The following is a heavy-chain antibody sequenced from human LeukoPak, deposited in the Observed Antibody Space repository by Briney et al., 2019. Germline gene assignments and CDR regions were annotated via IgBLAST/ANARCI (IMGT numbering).Heavy chain of an antibody. Sequence: GASVKVSCKASGYTYTSYAINWVRQAPGQGLEWMGWISPYNGNTKYTQKLQGRVTMTTDTSTSTAYMELRSLRSDDTAVYYCARATGGIAAAAADYWGQGTLVTVSS. J-gene: IGHJ4*02. CDR2: ISPYNGNT. CDR3: ARATGGIAAAAADY. V-gene: IGHV1-18*01. CDR1: GYTYTSYA. D-gene: IGHD6-13*01.